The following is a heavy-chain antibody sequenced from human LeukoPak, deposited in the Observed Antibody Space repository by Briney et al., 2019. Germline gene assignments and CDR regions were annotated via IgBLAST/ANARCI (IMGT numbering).Heavy chain of an antibody. CDR1: GFTVSSNY. D-gene: IGHD3-22*01. Sequence: GSLRLSCAASGFTVSSNYMSWVRQPPGKGLEWIGSIYYSGSTYYNPSLKSRVTISVDTSKNQFSLKLSSVTAADTAVYYAVVVVIPSWWFDPWGQGTLVTVSS. J-gene: IGHJ5*02. CDR2: IYYSGST. V-gene: IGHV4-59*05. CDR3: VVVVIPSWWFDP.